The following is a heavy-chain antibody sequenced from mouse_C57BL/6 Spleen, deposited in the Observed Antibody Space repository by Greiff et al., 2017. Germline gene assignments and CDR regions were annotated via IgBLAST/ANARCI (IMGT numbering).Heavy chain of an antibody. Sequence: EVKLQQSGPELVKPGASVKMSCKASGYTFTDYNMHWVKQSHGKSLEWIGYINPNNGGTSYNQKFKGQATLTVNKSSSTAYMELRSLTSEDSAVYYCARPYYYGSSYGDWYFDVWGTGTTVTVSS. CDR1: GYTFTDYN. CDR2: INPNNGGT. CDR3: ARPYYYGSSYGDWYFDV. V-gene: IGHV1-22*01. D-gene: IGHD1-1*01. J-gene: IGHJ1*03.